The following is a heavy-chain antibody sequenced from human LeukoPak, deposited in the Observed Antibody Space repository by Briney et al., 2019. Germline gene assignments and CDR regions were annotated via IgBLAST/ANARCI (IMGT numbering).Heavy chain of an antibody. V-gene: IGHV3-23*01. J-gene: IGHJ4*02. CDR2: ISGRGYST. CDR3: AKSVAGTGDPVDY. Sequence: PGGSLRLSCAASGFMFSDHWMSWVRQAPGKGPEWVSNISGRGYSTYYADSVKGRFTISRDNSKNTLYLQMNSLRAEDTAVYYCAKSVAGTGDPVDYWGQGTLVIVSA. D-gene: IGHD6-19*01. CDR1: GFMFSDHW.